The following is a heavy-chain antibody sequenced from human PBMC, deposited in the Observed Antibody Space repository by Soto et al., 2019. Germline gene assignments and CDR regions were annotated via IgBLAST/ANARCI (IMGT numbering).Heavy chain of an antibody. CDR3: AKGRYFDWWDYYYMDV. Sequence: EVQLLESGGGLVQPGGSLRLSCAASGFTFSSYAMSWVRQAPGKGLEWVSAISGSGGSTYYADSVKGRFTISRDNSKNTLYLQMNSLRAEDTAVYYCAKGRYFDWWDYYYMDVWGKGTTVTVSS. CDR2: ISGSGGST. CDR1: GFTFSSYA. J-gene: IGHJ6*03. V-gene: IGHV3-23*01. D-gene: IGHD3-9*01.